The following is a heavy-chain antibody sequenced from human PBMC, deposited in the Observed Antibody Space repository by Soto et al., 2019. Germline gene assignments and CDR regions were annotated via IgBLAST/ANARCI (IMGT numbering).Heavy chain of an antibody. CDR1: GYKFTTYW. V-gene: IGHV5-51*01. CDR3: VATYGDYLDY. D-gene: IGHD4-17*01. CDR2: IYPDDSDS. J-gene: IGHJ4*02. Sequence: LKISCKGSGYKFTTYWIGWVRQMPGKGLEWMAIIYPDDSDSRYSPSFQGQVTISADKSISTAYLQWSSLKASDTAIYYCVATYGDYLDYWGQGTLVTVSS.